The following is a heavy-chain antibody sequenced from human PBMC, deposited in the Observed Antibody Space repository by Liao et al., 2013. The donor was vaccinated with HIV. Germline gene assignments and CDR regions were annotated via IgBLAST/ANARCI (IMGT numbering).Heavy chain of an antibody. CDR1: SGSISGSSYY. V-gene: IGHV4-39*07. D-gene: IGHD4-17*01. J-gene: IGHJ3*01. Sequence: QLQLQESGPGLVNPSATLSLTCTVSSGSISGSSYYWGWIRQPPGKGLEWIGEINHGGSTNYNPSLKRRVTISVDTSNNQFSLKLASVTAADTGVYFCARTVDSGDRGDAFDFWGQGTMVTVSS. CDR3: ARTVDSGDRGDAFDF. CDR2: INHGGST.